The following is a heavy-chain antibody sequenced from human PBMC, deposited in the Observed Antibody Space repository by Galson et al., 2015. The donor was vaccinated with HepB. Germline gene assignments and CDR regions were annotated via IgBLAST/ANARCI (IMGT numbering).Heavy chain of an antibody. J-gene: IGHJ6*02. CDR2: INPNSGGT. V-gene: IGHV1-2*02. CDR3: ARDRGYSSRSDEMDYYYYGMDV. D-gene: IGHD5-18*01. CDR1: GYTFTGYY. Sequence: SVKVSCKASGYTFTGYYMHWVRQAPGQGLEWMGWINPNSGGTNYAQKFQGRVTMTRDTSISTAYMELSRLRSDDTAVYYCARDRGYSSRSDEMDYYYYGMDVWGQGTTVTVSS.